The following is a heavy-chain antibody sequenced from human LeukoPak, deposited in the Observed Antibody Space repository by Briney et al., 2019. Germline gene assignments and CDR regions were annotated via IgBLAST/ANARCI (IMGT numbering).Heavy chain of an antibody. V-gene: IGHV1-18*01. Sequence: ASVKVSCKASGYTFTSYGISWVRQAPGQGLEWMGWISAYNGNTNYAQKLQGRVTMTTDTSTSTAYMELRSLRSDDTAVYYCARRASFPPIYSGFENNRFEPWGQGTLVTVSS. CDR2: ISAYNGNT. J-gene: IGHJ5*02. CDR3: ARRASFPPIYSGFENNRFEP. CDR1: GYTFTSYG. D-gene: IGHD5-12*01.